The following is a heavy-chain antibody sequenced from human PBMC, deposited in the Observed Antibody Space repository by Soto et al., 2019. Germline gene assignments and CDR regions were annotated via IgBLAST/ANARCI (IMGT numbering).Heavy chain of an antibody. Sequence: QVQLVQSGAEVKKPGASVKVSCEASGYNFIDYYIHWVRQAPGQGFEWMGRISPKSGGTNYAQKFEGRVTMTWDTSLNTAYMELTSLKSDDTAVYYCARPPGYNSDWYYFDLWGQGTRVTVSS. V-gene: IGHV1-2*02. D-gene: IGHD3-9*01. CDR1: GYNFIDYY. CDR3: ARPPGYNSDWYYFDL. J-gene: IGHJ4*02. CDR2: ISPKSGGT.